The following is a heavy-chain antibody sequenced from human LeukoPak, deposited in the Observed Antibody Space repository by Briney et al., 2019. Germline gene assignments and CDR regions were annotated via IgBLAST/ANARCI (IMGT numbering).Heavy chain of an antibody. D-gene: IGHD1-14*01. CDR2: IIPIFGTA. J-gene: IGHJ6*03. V-gene: IGHV1-69*05. CDR3: ARGVTVYYYYYMDV. CDR1: GGTFSSYA. Sequence: SVKVSCKASGGTFSSYAISWVRQAPGQGLEWMGGIIPIFGTANYAQKFQGRVTITTDESTSTAYMELSGLRSEDTAVYYCARGVTVYYYYYMDVWGKGTTVTVSS.